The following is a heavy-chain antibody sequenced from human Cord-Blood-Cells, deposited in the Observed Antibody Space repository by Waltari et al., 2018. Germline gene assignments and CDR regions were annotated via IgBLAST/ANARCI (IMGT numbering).Heavy chain of an antibody. CDR2: INHSGST. CDR1: GGSFIGYY. CDR3: ARSPVVTPGAFDI. Sequence: QVQLQQWGAGLLKPSETLSLTCAVYGGSFIGYYWSWIRQPPGKGLEWIGEINHSGSTNYNPSLKSRVTISVDTSKNQFSLKLSSVTAADTAVYYCARSPVVTPGAFDIWGQGTMVTVSS. V-gene: IGHV4-34*01. J-gene: IGHJ3*02. D-gene: IGHD2-21*02.